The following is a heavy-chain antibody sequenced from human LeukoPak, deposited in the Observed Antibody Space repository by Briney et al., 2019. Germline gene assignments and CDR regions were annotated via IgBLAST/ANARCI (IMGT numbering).Heavy chain of an antibody. Sequence: GGSLRLSCAASGFTFDDYGMSWVRHAPGKGLEWVSGIRNGGSTGYADSVKGRFTISRDNAKNSLYLQMNSLRAEDTALYYCASFQVYCGITSCYFGYCGPGSLVTVSS. V-gene: IGHV3-20*04. J-gene: IGHJ4*02. D-gene: IGHD2-2*01. CDR1: GFTFDDYG. CDR3: ASFQVYCGITSCYFGY. CDR2: IRNGGST.